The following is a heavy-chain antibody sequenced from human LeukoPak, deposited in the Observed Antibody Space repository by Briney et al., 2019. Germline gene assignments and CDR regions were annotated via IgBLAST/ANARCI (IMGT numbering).Heavy chain of an antibody. CDR1: GFTFSNYG. V-gene: IGHV3-33*01. CDR3: ARETSEGPRKWFDYGMDV. J-gene: IGHJ6*02. CDR2: IWHYGTNM. D-gene: IGHD3-10*01. Sequence: RRSLRVSCPGTGFTFSNYGMHWVRQAPGKGVDGLAVIWHYGTNMYYADFVKGRFTISIDNSKNTLFLQMNSLRVEDTAVYYCARETSEGPRKWFDYGMDVWGQGTTVTVSS.